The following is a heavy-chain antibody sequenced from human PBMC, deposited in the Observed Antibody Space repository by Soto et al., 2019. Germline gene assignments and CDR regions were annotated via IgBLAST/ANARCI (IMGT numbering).Heavy chain of an antibody. CDR1: GGSISSGGYS. Sequence: SETLSLTCAVSGGSISSGGYSWNWIRQPPGKGLEWIGYIYHSESTYYNPSLKSRVTISVDRSKNQFSLKLSSVTAADTAVYYCAGGREAYYYYYGLDVWGQGTTVTVSS. D-gene: IGHD1-26*01. J-gene: IGHJ6*02. CDR2: IYHSEST. CDR3: AGGREAYYYYYGLDV. V-gene: IGHV4-30-2*01.